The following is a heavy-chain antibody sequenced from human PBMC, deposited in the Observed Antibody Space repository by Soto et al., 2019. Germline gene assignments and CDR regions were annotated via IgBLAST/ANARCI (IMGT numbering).Heavy chain of an antibody. D-gene: IGHD4-17*01. CDR2: IYYNGST. CDR1: GDSINNYF. CDR3: ASSLTTVTIFHY. Sequence: SETLSLTCNVSGDSINNYFWTWIRQPPGKGLEWIGYIYYNGSTNFNPSLKSRVTISVDTSKSQFSLKLVSVTAADTAVYYCASSLTTVTIFHYWGQGTLVTVSS. V-gene: IGHV4-59*01. J-gene: IGHJ4*02.